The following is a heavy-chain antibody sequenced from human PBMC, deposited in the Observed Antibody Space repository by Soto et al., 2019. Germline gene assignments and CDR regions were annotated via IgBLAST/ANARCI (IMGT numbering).Heavy chain of an antibody. CDR2: TYYRSKWYN. V-gene: IGHV6-1*01. CDR3: ARAPDYDFWSGYNNWLDP. J-gene: IGHJ5*02. CDR1: GDSVSSNSAA. Sequence: SQTLSLTCAISGDSVSSNSAAWNWIRQSPSRGLEWLGRTYYRSKWYNDYAVSVKSRITINPDTSKNQSSLQLNSVTPEDTAVYYCARAPDYDFWSGYNNWLDPWGQGTLVTFSS. D-gene: IGHD3-3*01.